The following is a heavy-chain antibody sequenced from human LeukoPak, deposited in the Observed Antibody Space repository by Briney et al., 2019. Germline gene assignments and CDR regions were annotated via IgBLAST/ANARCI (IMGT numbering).Heavy chain of an antibody. V-gene: IGHV3-30*18. CDR3: AKDSIWFGELLINWFDP. CDR1: GFTFSSYG. CDR2: ISYDGSNK. J-gene: IGHJ5*02. D-gene: IGHD3-10*01. Sequence: GSLRLSCAASGFTFSSYGMHWVRQAPGKGLEWVAVISYDGSNKYYADSVKGRFTISRDNSKNTLYLQMNSLRAEDTAVYYCAKDSIWFGELLINWFDPWGQGTLVTVSS.